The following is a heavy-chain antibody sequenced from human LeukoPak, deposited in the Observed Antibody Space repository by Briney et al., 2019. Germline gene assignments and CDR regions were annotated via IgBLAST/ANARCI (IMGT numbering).Heavy chain of an antibody. V-gene: IGHV4-59*12. CDR2: IYYSGST. Sequence: SETLSLTCPVSGGSISSYYWSWIRQPPGKGLEWIGYIYYSGSTNYNPSLKSRVTISADTSKNQFSLKLTSATAADTAVYYCARVAYGSGSRLIDCWGQGTLVTISS. D-gene: IGHD3-10*01. J-gene: IGHJ4*02. CDR3: ARVAYGSGSRLIDC. CDR1: GGSISSYY.